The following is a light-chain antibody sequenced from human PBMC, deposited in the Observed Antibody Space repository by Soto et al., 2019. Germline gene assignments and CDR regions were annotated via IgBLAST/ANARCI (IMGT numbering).Light chain of an antibody. Sequence: QSALTQPASVSGSPGQSITISCTGTSSDIGTYNLVSWYQHHPGKAPKLMIYEGNKRPSGVSNRFSGSNSGNTASLTISGLQAEDEADYYCCSYAGNSTLVFGGGTKLTVL. CDR3: CSYAGNSTLV. CDR1: SSDIGTYNL. V-gene: IGLV2-23*01. J-gene: IGLJ2*01. CDR2: EGN.